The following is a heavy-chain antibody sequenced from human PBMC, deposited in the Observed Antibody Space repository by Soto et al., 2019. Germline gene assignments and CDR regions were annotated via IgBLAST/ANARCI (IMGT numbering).Heavy chain of an antibody. CDR3: ARALNCSSTSCQVNFDY. CDR1: GYTFTGYY. V-gene: IGHV1-2*04. D-gene: IGHD2-2*01. Sequence: ASVKVSCTASGYTFTGYYMHWVRQAPGQGLEWMGWINPNSGGTNYAQKFQGWVTMTRDTSISTAYMELSRLRSDDTAVYYCARALNCSSTSCQVNFDYWGQGTLVTVSS. CDR2: INPNSGGT. J-gene: IGHJ4*02.